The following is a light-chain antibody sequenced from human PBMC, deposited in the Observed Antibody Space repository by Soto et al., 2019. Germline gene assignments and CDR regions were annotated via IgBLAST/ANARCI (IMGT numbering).Light chain of an antibody. CDR3: QQHINWPLT. Sequence: EIVLTQSPGTLSLSPGERATLSCRASQSVSSSLVWYQQKLGQAPRLLIYAASSRATGIPARFSGSGSGTDFTLTISSLEPEDFAVYYCQQHINWPLTFGGGTKVEIK. J-gene: IGKJ4*01. CDR1: QSVSSS. V-gene: IGKV3-11*01. CDR2: AAS.